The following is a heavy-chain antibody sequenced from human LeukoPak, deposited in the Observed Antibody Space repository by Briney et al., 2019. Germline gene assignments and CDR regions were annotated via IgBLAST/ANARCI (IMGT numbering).Heavy chain of an antibody. V-gene: IGHV3-21*01. CDR3: ARDQVSGNYYGSGSYSRGYYYGMDV. CDR2: ISSSSSYI. CDR1: GFTFSSYS. Sequence: GGSLRLSCAASGFTFSSYSMNWVRQAPGKGLEWVSSISSSSSYIYYADSVKGRFTISRDNAKNSLYLQMNSLRAEDTAMYYCARDQVSGNYYGSGSYSRGYYYGMDVWGKGTTVTVSS. J-gene: IGHJ6*04. D-gene: IGHD3-10*01.